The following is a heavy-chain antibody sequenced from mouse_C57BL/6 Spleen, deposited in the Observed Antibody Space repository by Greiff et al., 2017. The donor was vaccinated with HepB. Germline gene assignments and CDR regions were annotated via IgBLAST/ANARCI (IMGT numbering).Heavy chain of an antibody. J-gene: IGHJ3*01. CDR1: GYAFTNYL. CDR2: INPGSGGT. CDR3: AREYMGSWFAY. Sequence: QVHVKQSGAELVRPGTSVKVSCKASGYAFTNYLIEWVKQRPGQGLEWIGVINPGSGGTNYNEKFKGKATLTADKSSSTAYMQLSSLTSEDSAVYFCAREYMGSWFAYWGQGTLVTVSA. D-gene: IGHD1-1*02. V-gene: IGHV1-54*01.